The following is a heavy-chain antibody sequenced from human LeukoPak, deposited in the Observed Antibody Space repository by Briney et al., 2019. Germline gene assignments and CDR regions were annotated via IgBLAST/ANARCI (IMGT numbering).Heavy chain of an antibody. Sequence: ASVTVSCKASGYAIPSYYMHWVRQAPGQGLEGVGTIHPDGDTTTYAQNFQGRVTMTRDTSTSTVYMDLSSLRSQDTAVYYCAREAIAAGKNFDYWGQGTQVTVSS. CDR2: IHPDGDTT. D-gene: IGHD6-25*01. CDR3: AREAIAAGKNFDY. V-gene: IGHV1-46*01. CDR1: GYAIPSYY. J-gene: IGHJ4*02.